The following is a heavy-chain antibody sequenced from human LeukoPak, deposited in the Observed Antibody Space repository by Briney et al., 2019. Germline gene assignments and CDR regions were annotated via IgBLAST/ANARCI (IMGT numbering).Heavy chain of an antibody. CDR2: ISYDGSNK. D-gene: IGHD6-19*01. CDR3: ARNLIAVAGRGGLDY. J-gene: IGHJ4*02. CDR1: GFTFSSYA. V-gene: IGHV3-30-3*01. Sequence: PGGSLRLSCAASGFTFSSYAMHWVRQAPGKGLEWVAVISYDGSNKYYADSVKGRFTISRDNSKNTLYLQMNSLRAEDTAVYYCARNLIAVAGRGGLDYWGQGTLVTVSS.